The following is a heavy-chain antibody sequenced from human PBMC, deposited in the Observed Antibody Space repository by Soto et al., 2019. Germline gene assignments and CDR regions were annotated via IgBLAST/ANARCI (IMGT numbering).Heavy chain of an antibody. J-gene: IGHJ6*02. CDR2: IYYSGST. V-gene: IGHV4-31*03. CDR1: GGSISSGGYY. Sequence: QVQLQESGPGLVKPSQTLSLTCTVSGGSISSGGYYWSWIRQHPGKGLEWIGYIYYSGSTYYNPSLQSRVTRAVETSNTRFSLKLRSVTAADTAVYYGAGFGRGEYSYYGMDVWGQGTTVTVSS. D-gene: IGHD2-15*01. CDR3: AGFGRGEYSYYGMDV.